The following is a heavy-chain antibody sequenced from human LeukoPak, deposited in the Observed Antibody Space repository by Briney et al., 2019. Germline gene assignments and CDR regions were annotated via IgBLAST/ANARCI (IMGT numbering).Heavy chain of an antibody. CDR1: GFTFSSYA. CDR2: ISSNGGST. V-gene: IGHV3-64*01. D-gene: IGHD3-10*01. CDR3: ARDNVGGFGESYFDY. Sequence: PGGSLRLSCAASGFTFSSYAMHWVRQAPGKGLEYVSAISSNGGSTYYANSVKGRFTISRDNSKNTLYLQMGSLRAEDMAVYYCARDNVGGFGESYFDYWGQGTLVTVSS. J-gene: IGHJ4*02.